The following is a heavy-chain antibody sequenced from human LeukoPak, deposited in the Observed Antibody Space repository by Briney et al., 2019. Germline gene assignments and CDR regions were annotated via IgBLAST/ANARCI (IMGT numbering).Heavy chain of an antibody. V-gene: IGHV3-74*01. D-gene: IGHD3-16*01. Sequence: GGSLRLSCAASGFTFSSYWMHWARQAPGKGLVWVSRINSDGSSTSYADSVKGRFTISRDNAKNTLYLQMNSLRAEDTAVYYCVRRQRLGWFDPWGQGTLVTVSS. CDR3: VRRQRLGWFDP. CDR1: GFTFSSYW. CDR2: INSDGSST. J-gene: IGHJ5*02.